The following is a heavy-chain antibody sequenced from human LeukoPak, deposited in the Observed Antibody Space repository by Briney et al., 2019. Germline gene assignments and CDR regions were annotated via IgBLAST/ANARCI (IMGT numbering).Heavy chain of an antibody. V-gene: IGHV3-30*18. J-gene: IGHJ1*01. Sequence: GGSLRLSCAASGFTFSSYGMHWVRQAPGKGLEWVAVISYDGSNKYYADSVKGRFTISRDNSKNALYLQMNSLRTEDTAIYYCAKEDVVVITIRYFQHWGQGTLVTVSS. D-gene: IGHD3-22*01. CDR1: GFTFSSYG. CDR2: ISYDGSNK. CDR3: AKEDVVVITIRYFQH.